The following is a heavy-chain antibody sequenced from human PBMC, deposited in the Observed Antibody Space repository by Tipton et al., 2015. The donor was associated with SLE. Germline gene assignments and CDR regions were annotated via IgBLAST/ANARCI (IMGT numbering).Heavy chain of an antibody. CDR2: ISSSSSYI. Sequence: SLRLSCAASGFTFSSYSMNWVRQAPGKGLEWVSSISSSSSYIYYADSVKGRFTISRDNAKNSLYLQMNSLRAEDTAVYYCAREGWELLGDAFDVWGQGTMVTVSS. CDR1: GFTFSSYS. V-gene: IGHV3-21*01. D-gene: IGHD1-26*01. CDR3: AREGWELLGDAFDV. J-gene: IGHJ3*01.